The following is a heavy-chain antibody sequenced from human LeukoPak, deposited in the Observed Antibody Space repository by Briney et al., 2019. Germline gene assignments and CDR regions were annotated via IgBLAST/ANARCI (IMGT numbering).Heavy chain of an antibody. CDR2: LYRGSST. CDR3: VKASSSSPQYNWFDA. CDR1: GFTVSSNY. D-gene: IGHD6-6*01. J-gene: IGHJ5*02. Sequence: GGSLRLSCAASGFTVSSNYISWVRQAPGKGLEWVSVLYRGSSTSYADSVKGRFTISRDNSKNTLYLQMNSLRAEDTALYYCVKASSSSPQYNWFDAWGQGTLVTVSS. V-gene: IGHV3-53*01.